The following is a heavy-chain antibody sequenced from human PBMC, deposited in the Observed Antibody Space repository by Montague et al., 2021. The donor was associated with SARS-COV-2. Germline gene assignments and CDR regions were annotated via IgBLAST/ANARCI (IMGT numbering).Heavy chain of an antibody. J-gene: IGHJ5*01. CDR1: GDSISSGYF. Sequence: SETLSLTCSVSGDSISSGYFGGCTRQPPSRGVEWFGVIYDGEFTHYNPSLKSRLTRSLDTSKNHFSLRMSSVTAADTAIYYCVSAHCGGDCNYLYIWFDSWGQGALVTVSS. CDR2: IYDGEFT. CDR3: VSAHCGGDCNYLYIWFDS. D-gene: IGHD2-21*01. V-gene: IGHV4-38-2*01.